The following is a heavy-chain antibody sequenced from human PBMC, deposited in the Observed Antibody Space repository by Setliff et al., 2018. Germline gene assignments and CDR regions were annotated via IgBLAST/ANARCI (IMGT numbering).Heavy chain of an antibody. CDR2: ISAYTGNT. CDR1: GYTFSNYG. D-gene: IGHD2-2*01. CDR3: SRLVRYCTTTSCQGASGAEF. J-gene: IGHJ4*02. Sequence: ASVKVSCKASGYTFSNYGITWVRQAPGQGLEWMGWISAYTGNTKFAQKLQGRVTMTTDTSTTTAYLELRSLTSDDTAVYYCSRLVRYCTTTSCQGASGAEFWGQGTLVTVS. V-gene: IGHV1-18*01.